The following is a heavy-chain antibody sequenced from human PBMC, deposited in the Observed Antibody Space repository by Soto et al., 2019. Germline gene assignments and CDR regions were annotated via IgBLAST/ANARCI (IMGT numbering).Heavy chain of an antibody. CDR2: INHSGST. J-gene: IGHJ5*02. Sequence: PSETLSLTCAVYGGSFSGYHWSWIRQPPGKGLEWIGEINHSGSTFYNPSLASRVSVSVDTSKNEFSLKLRSVTAADTAVYYCGRQPTTGDTDLWFDPWGQGTMVTVSS. CDR1: GGSFSGYH. V-gene: IGHV4-34*01. D-gene: IGHD2-21*01. CDR3: GRQPTTGDTDLWFDP.